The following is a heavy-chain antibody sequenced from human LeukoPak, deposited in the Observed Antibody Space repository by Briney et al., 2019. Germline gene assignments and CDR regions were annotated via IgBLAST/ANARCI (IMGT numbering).Heavy chain of an antibody. CDR2: ISGNGDST. V-gene: IGHV3-23*01. Sequence: PGGSLRLPCAASGFTFSSYDMSWVRQAPGKGLEWVSAISGNGDSTYYVDSVKGRFTISRDNSRDTLYLQMNSLRAEDTALYYCTLYCSGGSCYSMGGAFDIWGQGTMVTVSS. D-gene: IGHD2-15*01. CDR3: TLYCSGGSCYSMGGAFDI. CDR1: GFTFSSYD. J-gene: IGHJ3*02.